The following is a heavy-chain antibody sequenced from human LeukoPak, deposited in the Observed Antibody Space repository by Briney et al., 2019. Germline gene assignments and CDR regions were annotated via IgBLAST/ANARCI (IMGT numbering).Heavy chain of an antibody. CDR1: GFTFSSYW. D-gene: IGHD4/OR15-4a*01. Sequence: GGSLRLSCAASGFTFSSYWMHWVRQAPGKGLVWVSRINSDGSSTNYADSVKGRFTISRDNAKNTLYLQINSLRAEDTAVYYCASGARVEDLDYWGQGTLVTVSS. CDR2: INSDGSST. V-gene: IGHV3-74*01. CDR3: ASGARVEDLDY. J-gene: IGHJ4*02.